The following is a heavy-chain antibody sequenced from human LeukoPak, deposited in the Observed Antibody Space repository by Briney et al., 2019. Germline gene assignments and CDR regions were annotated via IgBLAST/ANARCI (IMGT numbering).Heavy chain of an antibody. CDR2: ISTYNDDR. J-gene: IGHJ5*02. CDR1: GYTFTTYA. CDR3: ARDHVVRWFDP. D-gene: IGHD2-21*01. V-gene: IGHV1-3*04. Sequence: GASVKVSCKASGYTFTTYAIHWVRQAPGQRLEWMGWISTYNDDRKYSPKFQGTVTITTDTSASTAYLELSSLRSEDTAVYYCARDHVVRWFDPWGQGTLVTVSS.